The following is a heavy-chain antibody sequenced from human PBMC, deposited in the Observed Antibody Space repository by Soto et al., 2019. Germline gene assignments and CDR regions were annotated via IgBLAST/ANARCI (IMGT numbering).Heavy chain of an antibody. CDR1: GFTFSSYG. D-gene: IGHD3-22*01. CDR3: AREFVNFAPRLVVVNYYYYYGMDV. J-gene: IGHJ6*02. CDR2: IWYDGSNK. V-gene: IGHV3-33*01. Sequence: QVQLVESGGGVVQPGRSLRLSCAASGFTFSSYGMHWVRQAPGKGLEWVAVIWYDGSNKYYADSVKGRFTISRDNSKNTLYLQMNSLRAEDTAVYYCAREFVNFAPRLVVVNYYYYYGMDVWGQGTTVTVSS.